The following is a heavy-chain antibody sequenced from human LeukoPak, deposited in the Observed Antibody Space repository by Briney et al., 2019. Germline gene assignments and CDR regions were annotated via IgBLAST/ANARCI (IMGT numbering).Heavy chain of an antibody. J-gene: IGHJ5*01. V-gene: IGHV3-23*01. CDR3: ARLPTGYPNWFDS. CDR1: GFSFSASV. CDR2: IHGSGTNT. D-gene: IGHD3-9*01. Sequence: GGSLRLSCAASGFSFSASVMGWVRQAPGKGLEWVSAIHGSGTNTYYADSVTGRFTISRDNSKNTLYLQMTNLRVEDTALYYCARLPTGYPNWFDSWGQGTLVTVSS.